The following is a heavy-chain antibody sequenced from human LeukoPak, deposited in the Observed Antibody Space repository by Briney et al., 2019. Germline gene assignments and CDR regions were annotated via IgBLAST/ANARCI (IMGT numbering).Heavy chain of an antibody. CDR2: TYSSGST. J-gene: IGHJ5*02. CDR1: YX. V-gene: IGHV4-59*01. CDR3: AKDWELGS. D-gene: IGHD1-26*01. Sequence: YXWNXVRQPPGKGLEWIGNTYSSGSTNYNPSLKSRVTISLDTSKSQFSLRLSSVTAADTAVYYCAKDWELGSWGQGTLVTVSS.